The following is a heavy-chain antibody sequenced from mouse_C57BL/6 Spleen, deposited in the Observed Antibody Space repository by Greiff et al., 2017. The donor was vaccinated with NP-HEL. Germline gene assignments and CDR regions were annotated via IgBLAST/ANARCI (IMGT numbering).Heavy chain of an antibody. D-gene: IGHD1-1*01. CDR1: GYTFTSYW. Sequence: QVQLQQPGAELVKPGASVKMSCKASGYTFTSYWITWVKQRPGQGLEWIGDIYPGSGSTNYNEKFKSKATLTVDTSSSTAYMQLSSLTSEDSAVYYCARTTVVDWYFDVWGTGTTVTVSS. CDR3: ARTTVVDWYFDV. V-gene: IGHV1-55*01. CDR2: IYPGSGST. J-gene: IGHJ1*03.